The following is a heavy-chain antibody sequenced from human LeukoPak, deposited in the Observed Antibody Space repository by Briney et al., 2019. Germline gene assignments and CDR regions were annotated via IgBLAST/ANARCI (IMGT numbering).Heavy chain of an antibody. J-gene: IGHJ4*02. V-gene: IGHV4-39*07. D-gene: IGHD6-13*01. Sequence: RSSETLSLTCTVSGGSISSSSYYWGWIRQPPGKGLEWIGSIYYSGSTYYNPSLKSRVTISVDTSMNQFSLKLSSVTAADTAVYYCARSSAAARRAADYWGQGTLVTVSS. CDR1: GGSISSSSYY. CDR3: ARSSAAARRAADY. CDR2: IYYSGST.